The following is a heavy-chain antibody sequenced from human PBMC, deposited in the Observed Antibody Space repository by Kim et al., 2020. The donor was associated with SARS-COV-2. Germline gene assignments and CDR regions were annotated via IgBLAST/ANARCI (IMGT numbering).Heavy chain of an antibody. Sequence: SETLSLTCTVSGGSISSYYWSWIRQPPGKGLEWIGYIYYSGSTNYNPSLKSRVTISVDTSKNQFSLKLSSVTAADTAVYYCARQVLGLYYFDYWGQGTLVTVSS. CDR2: IYYSGST. CDR1: GGSISSYY. J-gene: IGHJ4*02. V-gene: IGHV4-59*08. CDR3: ARQVLGLYYFDY.